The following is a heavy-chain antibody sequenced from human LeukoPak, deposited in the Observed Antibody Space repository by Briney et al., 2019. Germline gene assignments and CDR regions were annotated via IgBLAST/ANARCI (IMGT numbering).Heavy chain of an antibody. V-gene: IGHV4-38-2*01. J-gene: IGHJ4*02. Sequence: SETLSLTCAVSGYSISSGYYWGWIRQPPGKGLEWIGSIYHSGSTYYNPSLKSRVTISVDTSKNQSSLKLSSVTAADTAVYYCARTYSSIWLDYWGQGSLVTVSS. CDR3: ARTYSSIWLDY. CDR1: GYSISSGYY. D-gene: IGHD6-13*01. CDR2: IYHSGST.